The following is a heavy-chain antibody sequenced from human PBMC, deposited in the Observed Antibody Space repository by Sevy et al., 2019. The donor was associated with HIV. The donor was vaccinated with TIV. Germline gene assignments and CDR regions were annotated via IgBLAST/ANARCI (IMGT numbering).Heavy chain of an antibody. V-gene: IGHV3-30-3*01. CDR2: ISYDGSNK. CDR3: VSRSGSYFDY. J-gene: IGHJ4*02. D-gene: IGHD1-26*01. CDR1: GFTFSSYA. Sequence: GGSLRLSCAASGFTFSSYAMHWVRQAPGKGLEWVAVISYDGSNKYYADSVKGRFTISRDNSKNTLYLQMNSLRAEDTAVYYCVSRSGSYFDYWGQGTLVTVSS.